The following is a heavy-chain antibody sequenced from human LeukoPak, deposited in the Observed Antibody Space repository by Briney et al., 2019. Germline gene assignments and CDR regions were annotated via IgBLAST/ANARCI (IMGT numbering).Heavy chain of an antibody. Sequence: ASVKVSCKASGGTFSSYAISWLRQAPGRGLEWMGEIIPIFGTANYAQKFQGRVTITADESTSTAYMELSSLRSEDTAVYYCAVLWSGYLDWFDPWGQGTLVTVSS. CDR2: IIPIFGTA. CDR1: GGTFSSYA. D-gene: IGHD3-3*01. V-gene: IGHV1-69*13. CDR3: AVLWSGYLDWFDP. J-gene: IGHJ5*02.